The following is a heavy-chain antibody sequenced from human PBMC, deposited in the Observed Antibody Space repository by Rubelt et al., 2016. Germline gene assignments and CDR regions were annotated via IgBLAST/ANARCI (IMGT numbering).Heavy chain of an antibody. CDR2: IYTSVST. V-gene: IGHV4-59*10. J-gene: IGHJ4*02. CDR1: GGSFSGYY. Sequence: QVQLQQWGAGLLKPSETLSLTCAVYGGSFSGYYWSWIRQPAGKGLEWIGRIYTSVSTNYNPSLNGRVTMSVGTSKNQFSLKLSSVTAADTAVYYCARGWVWELDYWGQGTLVTVSS. CDR3: ARGWVWELDY. D-gene: IGHD1-26*01.